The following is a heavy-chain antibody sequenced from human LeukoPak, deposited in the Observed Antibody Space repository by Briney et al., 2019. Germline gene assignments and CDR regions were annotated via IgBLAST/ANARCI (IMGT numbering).Heavy chain of an antibody. CDR1: GGTFSSYA. D-gene: IGHD4-17*01. V-gene: IGHV1-69*01. J-gene: IGHJ4*02. Sequence: GSSVKVSCKASGGTFSSYAISWVRQAPGQGLEWMGGIIPIFGTANYAQKFQGRVTITADESTSTAYMELSSLGSEDTAVYYCARAKYYGDYAPYYFDYWGQGTLVTVSS. CDR3: ARAKYYGDYAPYYFDY. CDR2: IIPIFGTA.